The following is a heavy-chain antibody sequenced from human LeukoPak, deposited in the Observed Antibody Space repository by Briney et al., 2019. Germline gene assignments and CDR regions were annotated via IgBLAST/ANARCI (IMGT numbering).Heavy chain of an antibody. Sequence: PGGSLRLSCAASRFTFSSYSMNWVRQAPGKGLEWVSYISSSGSTIYYADSVKGRFTISRDNSKNTLYLQMNSLRAEDTAVYYCAKSPFTVTTSFDYWGQGTLVTVSS. D-gene: IGHD4-17*01. CDR3: AKSPFTVTTSFDY. V-gene: IGHV3-48*01. CDR1: RFTFSSYS. CDR2: ISSSGSTI. J-gene: IGHJ4*02.